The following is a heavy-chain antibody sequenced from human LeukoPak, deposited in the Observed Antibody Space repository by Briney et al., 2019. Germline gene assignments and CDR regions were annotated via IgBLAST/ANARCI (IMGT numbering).Heavy chain of an antibody. D-gene: IGHD2-15*01. J-gene: IGHJ6*02. CDR2: ISYDGSNK. CDR1: GFTFSSYA. Sequence: PGGSLRLSCAASGFTFSSYAMHWVRQAPGKGLEWVAVISYDGSNKYYADSVKGRFAISRDISKNTLYLQMNGLRAEDTAVYYCARAPGYCSGGSCYGDYYYDMDVWGQGTTVTVSS. CDR3: ARAPGYCSGGSCYGDYYYDMDV. V-gene: IGHV3-30*09.